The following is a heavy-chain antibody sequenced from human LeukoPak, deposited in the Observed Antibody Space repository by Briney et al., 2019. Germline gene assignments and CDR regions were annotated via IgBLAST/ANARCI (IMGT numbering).Heavy chain of an antibody. Sequence: ASVKVSFTASGGTFSSYAISWVRQAPGQGLEWMGGIIPIFGTANYAQKFQGRVTITADESTSTAYMELSSLRSEDTAVYYCARVTDSSIDYWGQGTLVTVSS. CDR1: GGTFSSYA. CDR3: ARVTDSSIDY. CDR2: IIPIFGTA. V-gene: IGHV1-69*01. D-gene: IGHD6-13*01. J-gene: IGHJ4*02.